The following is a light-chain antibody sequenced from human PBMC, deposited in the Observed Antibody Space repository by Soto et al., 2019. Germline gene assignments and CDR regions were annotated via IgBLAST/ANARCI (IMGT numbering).Light chain of an antibody. Sequence: QSALTQPASVSGSPGQSITISCTGTSSDIGGYDYVSWFQQHPGKAPKLMLYEVTNRPSGVSNRVSGSKSGNTASLTSSGLQAEDEAHYYCSSYRSSNTVVFGGGTKLTVL. CDR3: SSYRSSNTVV. CDR2: EVT. CDR1: SSDIGGYDY. V-gene: IGLV2-14*01. J-gene: IGLJ2*01.